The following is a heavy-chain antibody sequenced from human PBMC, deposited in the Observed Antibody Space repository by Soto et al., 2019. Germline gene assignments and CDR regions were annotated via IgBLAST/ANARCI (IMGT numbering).Heavy chain of an antibody. CDR3: ARHDRIAKLQNGMGL. CDR2: VYYSGTT. V-gene: IGHV4-61*01. J-gene: IGHJ6*02. Sequence: PSETLSLTCSVSGGSVSNKTYYGIWIRQPPGKRLEWIGYVYYSGTTNYNPSLKSRVTISVDTSKNQFSLKLSSVTAADTAVYYCARHDRIAKLQNGMGLWGQGTMVTVSS. CDR1: GGSVSNKTYY.